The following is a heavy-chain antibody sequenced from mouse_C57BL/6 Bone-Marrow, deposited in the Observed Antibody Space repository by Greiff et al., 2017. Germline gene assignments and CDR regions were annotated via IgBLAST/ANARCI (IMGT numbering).Heavy chain of an antibody. CDR3: ARGGGLAFAY. D-gene: IGHD2-4*01. J-gene: IGHJ3*01. Sequence: EVQLVESGGGLVKPGGSLKLSCAASGFTFSSYAMSWVRQTPEKRLEWVASISSGGSTYYPDSVKGRFTISRDKARNILYLQMSSLRSEDTAMYYCARGGGLAFAYWGQGTLVTVSA. V-gene: IGHV5-6-5*01. CDR2: ISSGGST. CDR1: GFTFSSYA.